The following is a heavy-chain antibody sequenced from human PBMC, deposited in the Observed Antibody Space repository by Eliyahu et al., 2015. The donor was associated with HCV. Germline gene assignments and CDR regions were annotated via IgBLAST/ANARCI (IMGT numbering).Heavy chain of an antibody. CDR2: IHYSGST. V-gene: IGHV4-59*01. Sequence: QVQLQESGPGLVKPSETLSLTCXXSXGSXTTYYWSWIRQPPGKGLEWIGYIHYSGSTNYNPXLKSRVTISIDTSKNQFSLNLTSVTAADTAMYYCASGGGGIAVTGTGGWFDPWGQGTLVTVSS. J-gene: IGHJ5*02. CDR1: XGSXTTYY. CDR3: ASGGGGIAVTGTGGWFDP. D-gene: IGHD6-19*01.